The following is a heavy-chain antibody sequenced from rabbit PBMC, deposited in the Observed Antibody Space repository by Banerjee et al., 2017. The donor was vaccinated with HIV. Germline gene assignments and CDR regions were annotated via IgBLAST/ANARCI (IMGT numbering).Heavy chain of an antibody. Sequence: QEQLEESGGDLVKPEGSLTLTCTASGFSFSTDYWIYWVRQAPGKGLEWIACIYAGSGGSTYYASWAKGRSTISKTSSTTVTLQMTSLTAADTATYFCARDSWADSSYNLWGPGTLVTVS. CDR2: IYAGSGGST. CDR3: ARDSWADSSYNL. D-gene: IGHD8-1*01. V-gene: IGHV1S45*01. J-gene: IGHJ4*01. CDR1: GFSFSTDYW.